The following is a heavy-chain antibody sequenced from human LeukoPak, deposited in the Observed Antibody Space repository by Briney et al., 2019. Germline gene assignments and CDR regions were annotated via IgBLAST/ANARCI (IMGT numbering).Heavy chain of an antibody. CDR1: GGSISSYY. J-gene: IGHJ4*02. V-gene: IGHV4-4*07. CDR3: AREYCSGGSCGYFDY. D-gene: IGHD2-15*01. CDR2: IYTSGST. Sequence: SETLSLTCTVSGGSISSYYWSWIRQPAGEGLEWIGRIYTSGSTNYNPSLKSRVTMSVDTSKNQFSLKLSSVTAADTAVYYWAREYCSGGSCGYFDYWGQGTLVTVCS.